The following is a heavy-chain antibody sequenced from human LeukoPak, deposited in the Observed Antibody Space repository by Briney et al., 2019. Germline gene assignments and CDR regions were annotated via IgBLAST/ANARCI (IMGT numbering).Heavy chain of an antibody. D-gene: IGHD3-3*01. V-gene: IGHV1-46*01. Sequence: ASGKVSCKASGDTFTSYYMHWVRQAPGQGLEWMGIINPSGGSTSYAQKFQGRVTMTRDTSTSTVYMELSSLRSEDTAVYYCARAGQITISGVVIHPIAYWGQGTLVTVSS. J-gene: IGHJ4*02. CDR1: GDTFTSYY. CDR3: ARAGQITISGVVIHPIAY. CDR2: INPSGGST.